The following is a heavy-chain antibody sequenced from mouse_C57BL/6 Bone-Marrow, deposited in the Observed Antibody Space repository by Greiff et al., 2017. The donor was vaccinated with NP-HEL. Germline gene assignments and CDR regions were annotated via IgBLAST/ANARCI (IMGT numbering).Heavy chain of an antibody. V-gene: IGHV1-69*01. D-gene: IGHD1-1*02. CDR3: ARWWDAPYFDY. Sequence: QVQLQQPGAELVMPGASVKLSCKASGYTFTSYWMHWVKQRPGQGLEWIGEIDPSDSYTNYNQKFKGKATLTVDKSSSPAYMQLSSLTSEDSAVYYGARWWDAPYFDYWGQGTTLTVSS. CDR1: GYTFTSYW. CDR2: IDPSDSYT. J-gene: IGHJ2*01.